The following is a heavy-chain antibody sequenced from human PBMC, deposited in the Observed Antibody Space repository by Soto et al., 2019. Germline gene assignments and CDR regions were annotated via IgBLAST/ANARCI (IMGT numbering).Heavy chain of an antibody. CDR3: ARVDDLPLGGNNWFDP. Sequence: QVQLVQSGAEVKKPGSSVKVSCKASGGTFSSYAISWVRQAPGQGLEWMGGIIPIFGTANYAQKFQGRVTITAEESTRTAYMAVRSLRSEDTAVYYCARVDDLPLGGNNWFDPWGQGTLVTVSS. CDR1: GGTFSSYA. D-gene: IGHD3-10*01. CDR2: IIPIFGTA. V-gene: IGHV1-69*01. J-gene: IGHJ5*02.